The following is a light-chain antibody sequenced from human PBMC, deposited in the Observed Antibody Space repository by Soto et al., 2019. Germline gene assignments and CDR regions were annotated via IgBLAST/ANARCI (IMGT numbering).Light chain of an antibody. CDR3: QARDVWPS. J-gene: IGKJ1*01. V-gene: IGKV3-11*01. CDR2: DAS. Sequence: IVLTQSPVTLALYPGESAVLSCRASQSVSTSLAWYQHKPGQAPRLFIYDASKRAPGIPARFTGSGSGTDFTLTISSLEPEDIAVYYCQARDVWPSFGQGTKV. CDR1: QSVSTS.